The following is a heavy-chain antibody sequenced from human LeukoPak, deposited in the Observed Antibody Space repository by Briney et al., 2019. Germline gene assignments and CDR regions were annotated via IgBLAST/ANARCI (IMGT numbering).Heavy chain of an antibody. V-gene: IGHV3-23*01. CDR2: IGASGVDE. J-gene: IGHJ4*02. CDR1: GFAFNTCA. Sequence: GSLRLSCAASGFAFNTCAMKWVRQAPGKGLEWVSEIGASGVDEHYADAVKGRFTISRDNSKNILYLEMNSLRAEDTAIYYCAKDGGRRDDYWGQGTLVTVSS. D-gene: IGHD1-26*01. CDR3: AKDGGRRDDY.